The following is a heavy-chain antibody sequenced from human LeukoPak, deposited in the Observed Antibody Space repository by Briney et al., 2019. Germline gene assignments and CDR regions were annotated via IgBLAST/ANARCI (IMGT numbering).Heavy chain of an antibody. CDR1: GYTFTSYY. CDR3: ARDPRITNYNNWFDP. J-gene: IGHJ5*02. Sequence: ASVKVSCKASGYTFTSYYIHWVRQAPGQGLEWMGIINPSGGSTNYAQDFQGRVTITRDTSASTAYMELSSLRSEDTAVYYCARDPRITNYNNWFDPWGQGTLVTVSS. V-gene: IGHV1-46*01. D-gene: IGHD3-10*01. CDR2: INPSGGST.